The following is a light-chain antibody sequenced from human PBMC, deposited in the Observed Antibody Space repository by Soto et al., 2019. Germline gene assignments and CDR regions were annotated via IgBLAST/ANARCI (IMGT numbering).Light chain of an antibody. J-gene: IGLJ1*01. Sequence: QSALTQPPSASGSPGQSVTISCTGTSSDIGRYDYVSWYQHHPGKAPKLIIYDVSHRPSGVPDRFSGSKSGNTASLTVSGLQAEDEADYYCNSYADSDTDVFGTGTKLTVL. CDR3: NSYADSDTDV. CDR2: DVS. V-gene: IGLV2-8*01. CDR1: SSDIGRYDY.